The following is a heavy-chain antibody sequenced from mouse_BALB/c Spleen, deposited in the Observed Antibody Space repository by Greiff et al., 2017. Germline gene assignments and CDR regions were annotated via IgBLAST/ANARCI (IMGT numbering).Heavy chain of an antibody. CDR2: IWTGGGT. D-gene: IGHD2-4*01. Sequence: VHLVESGPGLVAPSQSLSISCTVSGFSLTSYDISWIRQPPGKGLEWLGVIWTGGGTNYNSAFMSRLSISKNHSKSQVFLKMNSLQTDDTAIYYCIRDVRYDYDQKVYTMDYWGQGTSVTVSS. CDR3: IRDVRYDYDQKVYTMDY. J-gene: IGHJ4*01. CDR1: GFSLTSYD. V-gene: IGHV2-9-2*01.